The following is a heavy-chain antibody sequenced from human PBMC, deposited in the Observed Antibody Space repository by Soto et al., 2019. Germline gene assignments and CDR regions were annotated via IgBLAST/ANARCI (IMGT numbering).Heavy chain of an antibody. J-gene: IGHJ4*02. Sequence: PGGSLRLSCAASGFTFSNYAMSWVRQAPGKGLEWVSAISGSGIGTYYADSVKGRFTISRDNSEDTLYLQMSSLRAEDTAVYYCARVRMVVDWNRSVITFFDYCGQGSFVTGSS. D-gene: IGHD3-22*01. CDR1: GFTFSNYA. CDR3: ARVRMVVDWNRSVITFFDY. CDR2: ISGSGIGT. V-gene: IGHV3-23*01.